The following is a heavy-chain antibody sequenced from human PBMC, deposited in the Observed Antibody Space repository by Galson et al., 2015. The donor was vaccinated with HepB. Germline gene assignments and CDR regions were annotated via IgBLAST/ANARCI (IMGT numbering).Heavy chain of an antibody. CDR3: TRLGDLSGYSSL. J-gene: IGHJ4*02. Sequence: GCNFNVPIMQCAGEAHGGDLGCGGGSGSEANRYATAPAASVKGRFTTSRDDSKNTAYMQMNSLKTEDTAVYYCTRLGDLSGYSSLWGQGTLVTVSS. CDR1: GCNFNVPI. D-gene: IGHD6-13*01. V-gene: IGHV3-73*01. CDR2: SGSEANRYAT.